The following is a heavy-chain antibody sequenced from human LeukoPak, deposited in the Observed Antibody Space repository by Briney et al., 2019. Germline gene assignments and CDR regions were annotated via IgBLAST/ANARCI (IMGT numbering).Heavy chain of an antibody. CDR2: ISTTGST. CDR3: GRAPYGPLDH. J-gene: IGHJ4*02. D-gene: IGHD3-10*01. Sequence: SETLSLTCTVSGDSISSGSYFWSWIRQPAGKGLEWIGRISTTGSTNYNPSLKSRISISAVTSKNQFSLSLTSVTAADTAVYYCGRAPYGPLDHWGQGVLVTVSS. V-gene: IGHV4-61*02. CDR1: GDSISSGSYF.